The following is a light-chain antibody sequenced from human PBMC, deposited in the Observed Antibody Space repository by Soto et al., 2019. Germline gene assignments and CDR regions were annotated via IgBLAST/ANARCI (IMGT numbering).Light chain of an antibody. J-gene: IGKJ1*01. Sequence: IQMTQSPSTLSSSLGDTVTITCRASESIYSWLAWYKQIPGKAPQLLSYKTSTLQGGVPSRVSGSGSGAEYTLTISSLQHDDFATYFCQEYNSNSRTFGQGTRV. CDR1: ESIYSW. V-gene: IGKV1-5*03. CDR3: QEYNSNSRT. CDR2: KTS.